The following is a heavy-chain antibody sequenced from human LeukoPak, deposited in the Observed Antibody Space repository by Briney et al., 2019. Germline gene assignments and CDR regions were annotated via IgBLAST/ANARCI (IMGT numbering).Heavy chain of an antibody. D-gene: IGHD2-2*01. J-gene: IGHJ5*02. V-gene: IGHV3-23*01. CDR3: AKDLVVPAAIYWFDP. CDR1: GFTFSSYA. CDR2: ISGSGGST. Sequence: GALRLSCAASGFTFSSYAMSWARQAPGKGLEWVSAISGSGGSTYYADSVKGRFTISRDNSKNTLYLQMNSLRAEDTAVYYCAKDLVVPAAIYWFDPWGQGTLVTVSS.